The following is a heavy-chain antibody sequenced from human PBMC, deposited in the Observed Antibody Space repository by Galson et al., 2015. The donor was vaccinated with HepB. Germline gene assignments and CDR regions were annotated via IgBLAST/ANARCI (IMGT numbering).Heavy chain of an antibody. CDR1: GFTFSSYW. V-gene: IGHV3-7*03. CDR2: IKQDGSEK. CDR3: ARDQSTAPGVMYYFDY. Sequence: SLRLSCAASGFTFSSYWMSWVRQAPGKGLEWVANIKQDGSEKYYVDSVKGRFTISRDNAKNSLYLQMNSLRAEDTAVYYCARDQSTAPGVMYYFDYWGQGTLVTVSS. D-gene: IGHD2-2*01. J-gene: IGHJ4*02.